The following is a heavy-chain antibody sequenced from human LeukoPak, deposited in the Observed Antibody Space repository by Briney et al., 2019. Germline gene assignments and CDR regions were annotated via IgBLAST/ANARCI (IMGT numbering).Heavy chain of an antibody. V-gene: IGHV4-39*01. CDR1: GGSISSSSHY. CDR3: ATQLGARFDP. J-gene: IGHJ5*02. Sequence: PSETLSLTCTVSGGSISSSSHYWGWIRQPPGKGLEWIGSIYYSGSTYYNPSLKSRVTISVDTSKNQFSLKLSSVTAADTAVYYCATQLGARFDPWGQGTLVTVSS. D-gene: IGHD1-26*01. CDR2: IYYSGST.